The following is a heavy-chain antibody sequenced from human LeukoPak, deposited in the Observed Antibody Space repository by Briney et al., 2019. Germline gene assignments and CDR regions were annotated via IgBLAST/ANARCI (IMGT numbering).Heavy chain of an antibody. CDR2: IDTAGKT. CDR3: AGEATGSGPWYFDL. V-gene: IGHV3-13*04. D-gene: IGHD3-10*01. Sequence: GGSLRLSCAASGFTFSSYDMHWVRQPTGKGLEWVSAIDTAGKTYYPGSVKGRFTISRENAKNSLYLQMNSLRAGDTAVYYCAGEATGSGPWYFDLWGRGTLVTVSS. CDR1: GFTFSSYD. J-gene: IGHJ2*01.